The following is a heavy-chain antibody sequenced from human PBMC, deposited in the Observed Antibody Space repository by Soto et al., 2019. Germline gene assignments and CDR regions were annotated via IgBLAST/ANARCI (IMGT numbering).Heavy chain of an antibody. CDR2: IYYSGST. Sequence: SETLSLTCTVSGGSISSYYWSWIRQPPGKGLEWIGYIYYSGSTNYNPSLKSRVTISVDTSKNQFSLKLSSVTAADTAVYYCAEVLFGRRAWFDPWGQGTLVTVSS. CDR3: AEVLFGRRAWFDP. J-gene: IGHJ5*02. CDR1: GGSISSYY. V-gene: IGHV4-59*01. D-gene: IGHD1-26*01.